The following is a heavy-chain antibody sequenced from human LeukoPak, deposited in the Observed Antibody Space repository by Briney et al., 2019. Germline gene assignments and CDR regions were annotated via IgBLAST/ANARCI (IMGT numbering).Heavy chain of an antibody. V-gene: IGHV1-69*13. CDR2: IIPIFGTA. J-gene: IGHJ5*01. D-gene: IGHD2-15*01. CDR3: ARGVVAATDNWFDT. CDR1: GGTFTSYS. Sequence: SVKVSCKASGGTFTSYSISWVRQAPGQGLEWMGGIIPIFGTANYAQKFQGRVTITADESTSTAYMELSSLRSEDTAVYYCARGVVAATDNWFDTWGQGTLVTVSS.